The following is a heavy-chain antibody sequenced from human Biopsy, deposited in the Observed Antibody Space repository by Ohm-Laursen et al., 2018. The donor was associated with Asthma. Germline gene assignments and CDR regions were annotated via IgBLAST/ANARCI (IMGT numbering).Heavy chain of an antibody. D-gene: IGHD1-14*01. CDR2: ITDTRRYI. V-gene: IGHV3-21*01. CDR1: GFTFSQYN. J-gene: IGHJ4*02. Sequence: SLRLSCSASGFTFSQYNMNWVRQAPGKGLEWVSSITDTRRYIKYDDPVKSRFTISRDNAKNSLYLQMNSLRVEDTAVYYCARARPELPTELDYWGPGTLVTVSS. CDR3: ARARPELPTELDY.